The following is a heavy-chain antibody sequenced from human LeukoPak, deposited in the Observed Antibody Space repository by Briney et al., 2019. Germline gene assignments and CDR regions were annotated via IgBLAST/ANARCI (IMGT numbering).Heavy chain of an antibody. V-gene: IGHV4-38-2*02. D-gene: IGHD2-21*01. Sequence: SETLSLTCSVSGYSISNGYYWGWIRPPPGKGLEWIGNIYHGGGTYYNPSLKSRVTISVDTSKNHFSLNLNSVTAADTAMYYCARATAGGDYYVFDYWGQGTLVSVSS. CDR2: IYHGGGT. CDR3: ARATAGGDYYVFDY. CDR1: GYSISNGYY. J-gene: IGHJ4*02.